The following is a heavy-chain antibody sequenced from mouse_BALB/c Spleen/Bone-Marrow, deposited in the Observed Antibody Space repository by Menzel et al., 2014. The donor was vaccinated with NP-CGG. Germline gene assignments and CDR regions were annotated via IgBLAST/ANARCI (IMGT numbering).Heavy chain of an antibody. CDR1: GFNIKDTY. CDR2: IDPANGNT. J-gene: IGHJ4*01. V-gene: IGHV14-3*02. Sequence: EVKLQESGAELVKPGASVKLSCTASGFNIKDTYMHWVKQRPEQGLEWIGRIDPANGNTKYDPKFQGKATITADTSSNTASLQLNSLTSEDTAVYYCARWGYYAMDYWGQGTSVTVSS. CDR3: ARWGYYAMDY.